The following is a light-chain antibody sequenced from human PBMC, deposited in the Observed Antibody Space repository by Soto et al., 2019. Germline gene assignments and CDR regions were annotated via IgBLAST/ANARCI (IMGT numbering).Light chain of an antibody. V-gene: IGLV2-14*01. CDR3: SSYTSSSPLYV. Sequence: QSALTQPASVSGSPGQSITISCTGTSSDVGGSNYVSWYQQHPGKAPKLRIYEVSNRPSGVSTRFSGSKSGNTASLTISGRQAEYEADYYCSSYTSSSPLYVFGTGTKLTVL. J-gene: IGLJ1*01. CDR1: SSDVGGSNY. CDR2: EVS.